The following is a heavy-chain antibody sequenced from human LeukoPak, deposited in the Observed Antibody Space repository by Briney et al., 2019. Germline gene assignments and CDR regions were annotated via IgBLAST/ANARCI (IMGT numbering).Heavy chain of an antibody. CDR2: ISNSGTTI. Sequence: GGPLRLSCAASGFTFSNYEMNWVRQAPGKGLEWVSYISNSGTTIYYTDSVKGRFTISRDNAQNSLYLQMNSLRAEDTAVYYCVRAVAGTPIDYWGQGTLVTVSS. CDR3: VRAVAGTPIDY. J-gene: IGHJ4*02. V-gene: IGHV3-48*03. D-gene: IGHD6-19*01. CDR1: GFTFSNYE.